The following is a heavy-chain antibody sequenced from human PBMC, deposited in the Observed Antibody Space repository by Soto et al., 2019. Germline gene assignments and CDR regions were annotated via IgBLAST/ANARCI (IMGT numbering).Heavy chain of an antibody. J-gene: IGHJ4*02. CDR3: ARIPRYSFPTSDDLDS. CDR2: ITPIYPTT. Sequence: SVKVSCKASGGTFYTYTFSWVRQAPGQGLEWMGSITPIYPTTNYAEKFQGRLTVTADGSTNTAYMELNSLTSGDTAVYYCARIPRYSFPTSDDLDSWGQGTLVTVSS. V-gene: IGHV1-69*13. D-gene: IGHD5-18*01. CDR1: GGTFYTYT.